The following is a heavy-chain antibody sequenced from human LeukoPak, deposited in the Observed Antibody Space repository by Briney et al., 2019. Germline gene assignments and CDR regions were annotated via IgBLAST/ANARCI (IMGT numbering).Heavy chain of an antibody. CDR2: ISYDGSNK. J-gene: IGHJ4*02. CDR1: GFTFSSYA. D-gene: IGHD3-22*01. Sequence: PGGSLRLSCAASGFTFSSYAMHWVRQAPGKGLEWVAVISYDGSNKYYADSVKGRPTISRDNSKNTLYLQMNSLRAEDTAVYYRARDQSSYYDSSGYDYWGQGTLVSVSS. CDR3: ARDQSSYYDSSGYDY. V-gene: IGHV3-30-3*01.